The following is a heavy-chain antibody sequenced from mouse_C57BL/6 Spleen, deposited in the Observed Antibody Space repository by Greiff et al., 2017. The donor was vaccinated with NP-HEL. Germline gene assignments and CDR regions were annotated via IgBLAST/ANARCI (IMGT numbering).Heavy chain of an antibody. D-gene: IGHD1-1*01. CDR2: INPNNGGT. CDR1: GYTFTDYN. V-gene: IGHV1-18*01. CDR3: ARDGFYYGSSLWYFDV. J-gene: IGHJ1*03. Sequence: EVQLQQSGPELVKPGASVKIPCKASGYTFTDYNMDWVKQSHGKSLEWIGDINPNNGGTIYNQKFKGKATLTVDKSSSTAYMELRSLTSEDTAVYYCARDGFYYGSSLWYFDVWGTGTTVTVSS.